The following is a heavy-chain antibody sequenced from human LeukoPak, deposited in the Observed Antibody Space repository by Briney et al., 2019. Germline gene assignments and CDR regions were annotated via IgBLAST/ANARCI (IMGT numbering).Heavy chain of an antibody. CDR1: GGSISSYY. J-gene: IGHJ6*03. Sequence: PSETLSLTCTVSGGSISSYYWSWIRQPAGKGLEWVWRIYTSGSTNYNPSLKSRVTISVDTSKNQFSLKLSPVTAADTAVYYCARRYAYYYYYMDVWGKGTTVTISS. V-gene: IGHV4-4*07. CDR3: ARRYAYYYYYMDV. CDR2: IYTSGST. D-gene: IGHD5-12*01.